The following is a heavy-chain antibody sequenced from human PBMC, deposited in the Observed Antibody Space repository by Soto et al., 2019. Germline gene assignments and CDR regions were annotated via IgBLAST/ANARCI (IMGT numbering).Heavy chain of an antibody. V-gene: IGHV4-39*01. CDR1: GGSISSSSYY. D-gene: IGHD4-17*01. J-gene: IGHJ4*02. CDR2: IYSSGST. Sequence: TSETLSLTCTVSGGSISSSSYYWGWIRQPPGKGLEWIGSIYSSGSTYYNPSLKSRVTISVDTSKNQFSLKLSSVTAADTAVYYCARSTTVVTPAYYWGQGTLVTVSS. CDR3: ARSTTVVTPAYY.